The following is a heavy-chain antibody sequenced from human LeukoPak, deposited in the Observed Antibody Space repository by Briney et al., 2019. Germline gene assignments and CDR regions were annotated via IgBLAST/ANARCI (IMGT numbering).Heavy chain of an antibody. J-gene: IGHJ6*03. CDR3: AVTSGLTYYYMDV. Sequence: GESLKISCKGSGYSFTSYWIGWVRQRPGKGLEWMGIIYPGDSDTRYSPSFQGQVTISADKSISTAYLQWSSLKASNTAMYYCAVTSGLTYYYMDVWGKGTTVTVSS. CDR2: IYPGDSDT. CDR1: GYSFTSYW. V-gene: IGHV5-51*01. D-gene: IGHD3-3*01.